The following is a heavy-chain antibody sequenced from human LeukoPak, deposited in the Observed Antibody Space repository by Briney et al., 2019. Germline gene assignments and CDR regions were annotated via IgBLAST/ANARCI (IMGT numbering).Heavy chain of an antibody. J-gene: IGHJ3*02. CDR3: ARHGVEGYNGAFHI. CDR2: IYPGDSDS. D-gene: IGHD5-24*01. V-gene: IGHV5-51*01. CDR1: GHIFTNYW. Sequence: GESLKISCKASGHIFTNYWIAWVRQMPGKGLEWMGIIYPGDSDSRYSPSFQGHVTLSADKSLSTAFLQWGSLKAPDTAMYYCARHGVEGYNGAFHIWGQGTMVTVSS.